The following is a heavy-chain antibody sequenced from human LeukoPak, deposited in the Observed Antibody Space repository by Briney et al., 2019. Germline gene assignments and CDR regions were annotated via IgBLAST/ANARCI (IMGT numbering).Heavy chain of an antibody. V-gene: IGHV1-2*02. Sequence: ASVKVSCKASGYTFTGYYMHWVRQAPGQGLEWMGWNNPNSGGTNYAQKFQGRVTMTRDTSISTAYTELSRLRSDDTAVYYCATTTKWELLYYFDYWGQGTLVTVSS. CDR2: NNPNSGGT. CDR3: ATTTKWELLYYFDY. J-gene: IGHJ4*02. CDR1: GYTFTGYY. D-gene: IGHD1-26*01.